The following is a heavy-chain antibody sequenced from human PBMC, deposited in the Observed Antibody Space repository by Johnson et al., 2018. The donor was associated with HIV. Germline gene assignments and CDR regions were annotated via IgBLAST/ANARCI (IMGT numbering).Heavy chain of an antibody. Sequence: EVQLVESGGGVVQPGRSLRLSCAASGFTFSSYDMHWVRQATGKGLEWVSAIGTAGDTYYPGSVKGRFTISRENAKNSLYLQMNSLRAGDTAVYYCARDHSGYDSVTAAFDIWGQGTMVTVSS. D-gene: IGHD5-12*01. CDR1: GFTFSSYD. J-gene: IGHJ3*02. V-gene: IGHV3-13*01. CDR3: ARDHSGYDSVTAAFDI. CDR2: IGTAGDT.